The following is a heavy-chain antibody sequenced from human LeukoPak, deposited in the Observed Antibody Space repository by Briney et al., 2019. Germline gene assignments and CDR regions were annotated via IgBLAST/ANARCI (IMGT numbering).Heavy chain of an antibody. CDR2: IHYSGVT. Sequence: SSETLSLTCTVSGGSISTTTYYWGWIRQSPGKGLEWVGSIHYSGVTYYNSSFKSRVNISLDTSKNQFSLKLSSVTAADTAVYYCARGYYYYDSSVLAFDIWGQGTMVTVSS. D-gene: IGHD3-22*01. CDR3: ARGYYYYDSSVLAFDI. CDR1: GGSISTTTYY. J-gene: IGHJ3*02. V-gene: IGHV4-39*07.